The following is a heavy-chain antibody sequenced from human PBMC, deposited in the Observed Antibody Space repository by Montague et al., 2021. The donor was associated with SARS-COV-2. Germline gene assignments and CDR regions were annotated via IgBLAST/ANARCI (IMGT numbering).Heavy chain of an antibody. V-gene: IGHV3-66*02. CDR3: ARDLREIGGMDV. J-gene: IGHJ6*02. CDR2: LYSGGST. CDR1: GITVSSNY. D-gene: IGHD3-10*01. Sequence: SLSLSLSASGITVSSNYMSWVRQAPGKGLEWVSLLYSGGSTFYADSVKGRFTISRDNSKNTLYLQMNSLRPEDTAVYYCARDLREIGGMDVWGQGTTVTVSS.